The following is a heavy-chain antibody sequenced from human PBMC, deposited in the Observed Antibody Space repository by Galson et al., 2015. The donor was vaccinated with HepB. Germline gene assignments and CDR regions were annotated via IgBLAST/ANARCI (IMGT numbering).Heavy chain of an antibody. CDR3: TTAGDSYGYPEDY. J-gene: IGHJ4*02. Sequence: SLRLSCAASGFAFSNAWMSWVRQAPGKGLEWVGRIKSKTDGGTTDYAAPVKGRFTISRDDSKNTLYLQMNSLKTEDTAVYYCTTAGDSYGYPEDYWGQGTLVTVSS. CDR1: GFAFSNAW. CDR2: IKSKTDGGTT. V-gene: IGHV3-15*01. D-gene: IGHD5-18*01.